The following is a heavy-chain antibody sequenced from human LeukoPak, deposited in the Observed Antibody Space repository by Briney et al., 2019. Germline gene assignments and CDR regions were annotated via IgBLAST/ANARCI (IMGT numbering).Heavy chain of an antibody. CDR2: INPNSGGT. D-gene: IGHD2-21*02. CDR1: GYTVTGYY. V-gene: IGHV1-2*02. CDR3: ARDLYNPYCGGDCLTTNWFDP. Sequence: GASVKVSCKASGYTVTGYYMHWVRQAPGQGLEWMGWINPNSGGTNYAQKFQGRVTMTRDTSISTAYMELSRLRSDDTAVYSCARDLYNPYCGGDCLTTNWFDPWGQGTLVTVSS. J-gene: IGHJ5*02.